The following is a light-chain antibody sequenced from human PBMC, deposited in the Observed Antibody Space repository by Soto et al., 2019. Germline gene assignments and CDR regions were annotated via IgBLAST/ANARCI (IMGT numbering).Light chain of an antibody. CDR3: CSYAGSSTLYV. J-gene: IGLJ1*01. V-gene: IGLV2-23*01. Sequence: QSALTQPASVSGPPGQSITISCTGTSSDVGSYNPVSWYQQHPGKAPKLMIYEGSKRPSGVSNRFSGSKSGNTASLTISGLQAEDEADYYCCSYAGSSTLYVFGTGTKVTVL. CDR2: EGS. CDR1: SSDVGSYNP.